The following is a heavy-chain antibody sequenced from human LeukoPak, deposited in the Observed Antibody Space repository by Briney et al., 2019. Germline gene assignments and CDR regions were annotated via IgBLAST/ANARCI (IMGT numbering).Heavy chain of an antibody. D-gene: IGHD2-8*01. Sequence: LSGGSLRLSCAASGFTFSSYGMSWVRQAPGKGLEWVSAISGSGGSTYYADSVKGRFTISRDNSKNTLYLQMNSLRAEDTAVYYCTTDRMIYATNWAVSWFDPWGQGTLVTVSS. V-gene: IGHV3-23*01. J-gene: IGHJ5*02. CDR2: ISGSGGST. CDR1: GFTFSSYG. CDR3: TTDRMIYATNWAVSWFDP.